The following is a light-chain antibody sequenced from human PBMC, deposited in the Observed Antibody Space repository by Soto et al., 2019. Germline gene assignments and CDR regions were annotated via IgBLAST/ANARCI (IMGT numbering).Light chain of an antibody. J-gene: IGKJ4*01. Sequence: DIQMTQSPSSLSASVGDRVTITCRASQSISSYLNWYQQKPGKAPKLLIYAASSLQSGVPSRFSGSGSGTDFTLTISSLQPEDFAVYYCQQYGSSLGVTFGGGTKVEIK. CDR1: QSISSY. V-gene: IGKV1-39*01. CDR2: AAS. CDR3: QQYGSSLGVT.